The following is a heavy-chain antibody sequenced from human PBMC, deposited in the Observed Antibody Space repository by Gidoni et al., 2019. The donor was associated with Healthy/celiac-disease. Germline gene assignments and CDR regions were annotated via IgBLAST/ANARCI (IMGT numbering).Heavy chain of an antibody. CDR1: GSTFSTYG. CDR2: IWYDGSNK. J-gene: IGHJ4*02. CDR3: ARDPGGGFLDY. D-gene: IGHD2-8*02. Sequence: QVQLVESGGGVAQPGRSLSLSCPASGSTFSTYGMQWVRQATGKGLEWVAVIWYDGSNKYYADSVKGRFTISRDNSKNTLYLQMNSLRAEDTAVYYCARDPGGGFLDYWGQGTLVTVSS. V-gene: IGHV3-33*01.